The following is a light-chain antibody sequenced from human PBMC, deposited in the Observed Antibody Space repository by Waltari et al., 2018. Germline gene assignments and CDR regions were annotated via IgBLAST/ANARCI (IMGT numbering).Light chain of an antibody. CDR3: CSYAGSSTLV. CDR2: EVS. J-gene: IGLJ2*01. Sequence: QSALTQPASVSGSPGQSITISCTGTSSAVGSYYLFSWYQQHPGKAPKLMIYEVSKRPSGVSNRFSGSKSGNTASLTISGLQAEDEADYYCCSYAGSSTLVFGGGTKLTVL. CDR1: SSAVGSYYL. V-gene: IGLV2-23*02.